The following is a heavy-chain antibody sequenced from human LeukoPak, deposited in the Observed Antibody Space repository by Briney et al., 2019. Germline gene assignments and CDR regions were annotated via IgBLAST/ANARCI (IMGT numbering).Heavy chain of an antibody. Sequence: PSETLSLTCIVSGGSISSYYWSWIRQPPGKGLEWIGYIYYSGSTNYNPSLKSRVTISVDTSKNQFSLKLSSVTAADTAVYYCARDRGGTASYYYYMDVWGKGTTVTVSS. CDR3: ARDRGGTASYYYYMDV. CDR2: IYYSGST. J-gene: IGHJ6*03. CDR1: GGSISSYY. V-gene: IGHV4-59*01. D-gene: IGHD2-15*01.